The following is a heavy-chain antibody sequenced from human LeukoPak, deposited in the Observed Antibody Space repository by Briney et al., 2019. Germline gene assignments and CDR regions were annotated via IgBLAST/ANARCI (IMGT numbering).Heavy chain of an antibody. V-gene: IGHV3-23*01. D-gene: IGHD2-2*01. J-gene: IGHJ4*02. Sequence: GGSLRLSCAASGFTFSSYGMSWVRQAPGKGLEWVSAISGSGGSTHYADSVKGRFTISRDNSKDTLYLQMNSLRAEDTAVYYCARPDCSSTSCYFRPFDYWGQGTLVTVST. CDR3: ARPDCSSTSCYFRPFDY. CDR1: GFTFSSYG. CDR2: ISGSGGST.